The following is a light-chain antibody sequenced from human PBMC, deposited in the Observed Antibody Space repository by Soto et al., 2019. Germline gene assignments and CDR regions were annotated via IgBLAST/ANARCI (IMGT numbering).Light chain of an antibody. V-gene: IGLV1-51*01. CDR2: DNN. J-gene: IGLJ1*01. CDR3: GTWDSSAYV. CDR1: SSNIGNNY. Sequence: QSVLTQPPSVSAAPGQTVTISCSGSSSNIGNNYVSWYQQLPGTAPKLLIYDNNKRPSGIPDRFSGSKSGTSATLGITGLQTGDEADYYCGTWDSSAYVFGTGTKVTVL.